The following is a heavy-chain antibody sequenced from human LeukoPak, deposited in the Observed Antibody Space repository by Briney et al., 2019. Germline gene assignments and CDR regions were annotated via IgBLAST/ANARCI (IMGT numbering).Heavy chain of an antibody. V-gene: IGHV3-23*01. CDR3: AKNITMMVF. D-gene: IGHD3-22*01. CDR1: GFNFGNND. J-gene: IGHJ4*02. CDR2: IRGYNGQT. Sequence: GGSLRLSCAASGFNFGNNDMNWVRQTPGKGLEWVSGIRGYNGQTYYADSVKGRFTISRAKSVDTVYLQMNGLKTEDTAVYYCAKNITMMVFWGQGTLVTVSS.